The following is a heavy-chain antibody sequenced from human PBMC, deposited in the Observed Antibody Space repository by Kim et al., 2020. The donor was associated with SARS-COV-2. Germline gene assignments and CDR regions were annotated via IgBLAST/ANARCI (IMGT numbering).Heavy chain of an antibody. V-gene: IGHV4-59*01. J-gene: IGHJ3*02. CDR3: ARAALDGSGSYAFDI. CDR2: IYYSGST. Sequence: SETLSLTCTVSGGSISSYYWSWIRQPPGKGLEWIGYIYYSGSTNYNPSLKSRVTISVDTSKNQFSLKLSSVTAADTAVYYCARAALDGSGSYAFDIWGQGTMVTVSS. CDR1: GGSISSYY. D-gene: IGHD3-10*01.